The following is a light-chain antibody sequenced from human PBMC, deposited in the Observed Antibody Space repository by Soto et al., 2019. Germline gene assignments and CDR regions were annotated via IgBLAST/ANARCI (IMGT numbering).Light chain of an antibody. CDR1: QSVLYSSNNKNY. Sequence: DIVMTQSPDSLAVSLGERATINCKSSQSVLYSSNNKNYLAWYQHKPGQPPKLLIYWASSRESGVPDRFSGSGSGTDFTLTISSLQAEDVAVCYCQQYYGTPLTFGGGTRVEIK. CDR2: WAS. J-gene: IGKJ4*01. V-gene: IGKV4-1*01. CDR3: QQYYGTPLT.